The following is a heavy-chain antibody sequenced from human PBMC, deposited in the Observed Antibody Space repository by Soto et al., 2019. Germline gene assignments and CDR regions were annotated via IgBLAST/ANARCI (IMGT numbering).Heavy chain of an antibody. CDR3: ARGPETTMGTFDL. V-gene: IGHV6-1*01. CDR1: GDSVSSNSAA. CDR2: TYYRSKWYS. J-gene: IGHJ3*01. D-gene: IGHD5-18*01. Sequence: QVQLQQSGPGLVKPSQTLSLTCAISGDSVSSNSAAWNWIRQSPSRGLEWLGRTYYRSKWYSSYAVSVKSRITIHPDPSKNQFSLQLNSVTPEDTAVYYCARGPETTMGTFDLWGQGTVVTVSS.